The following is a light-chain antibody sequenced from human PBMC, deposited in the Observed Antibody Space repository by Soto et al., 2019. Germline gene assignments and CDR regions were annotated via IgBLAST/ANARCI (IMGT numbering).Light chain of an antibody. J-gene: IGKJ1*01. V-gene: IGKV1-17*01. CDR1: QGITDE. Sequence: DNPMTQSPSSLSASVGDRVTITCRASQGITDELGWFQQKPGKAPKRLIYAASTLESGVPSRFSGSGSGTEFTLTINSLQPEDFATYYCLQHNSYPRTFGQGTKVEVK. CDR3: LQHNSYPRT. CDR2: AAS.